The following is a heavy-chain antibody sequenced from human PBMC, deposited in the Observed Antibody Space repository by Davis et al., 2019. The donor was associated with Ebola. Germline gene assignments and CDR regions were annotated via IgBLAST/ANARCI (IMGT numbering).Heavy chain of an antibody. V-gene: IGHV1-69*04. Sequence: SVKVSCKASGGTFSSYTISWVRQAPGQGLEWMGRIIPILGIANYAQKFQGRVTMTRDTSTSTVYMELSSLRSEDTAVYYCAREEIIVATILGRYYYYGMDVWGKGTTVTVSS. J-gene: IGHJ6*04. CDR3: AREEIIVATILGRYYYYGMDV. CDR1: GGTFSSYT. CDR2: IIPILGIA. D-gene: IGHD5-12*01.